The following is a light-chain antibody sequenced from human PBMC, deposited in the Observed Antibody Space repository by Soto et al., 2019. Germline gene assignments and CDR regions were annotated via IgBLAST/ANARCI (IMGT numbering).Light chain of an antibody. J-gene: IGKJ2*01. Sequence: DIVLTQSPGTLSLSPGERATLSCRASQSVSSAYILWFQQKPGQAPRLLIYGASYRAAGIPDRFGGSGSGKNFTLTITRLEPEDFAVYYCHQFGISPYAFGQGTKLEIK. CDR2: GAS. CDR1: QSVSSAY. CDR3: HQFGISPYA. V-gene: IGKV3-20*01.